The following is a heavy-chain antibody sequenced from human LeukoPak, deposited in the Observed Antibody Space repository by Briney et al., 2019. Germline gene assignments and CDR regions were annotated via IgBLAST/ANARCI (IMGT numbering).Heavy chain of an antibody. CDR3: ARGLLWFGEWVESNYYYGMDV. D-gene: IGHD3-10*01. CDR1: GFTFSSYD. J-gene: IGHJ6*02. Sequence: PGGSLRLSCAASGFTFSSYDMHWVRQATGKGLEWVSAIGTAGDTYYPGSVKGRFTISRENAKNSLYLQMNSLRAGDTAVYYCARGLLWFGEWVESNYYYGMDVWGQGTTVTVSS. CDR2: IGTAGDT. V-gene: IGHV3-13*01.